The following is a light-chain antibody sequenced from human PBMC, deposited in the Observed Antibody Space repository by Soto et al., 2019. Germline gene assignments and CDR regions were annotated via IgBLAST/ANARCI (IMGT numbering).Light chain of an antibody. Sequence: QSVLTQPASVSGSPGQSITISCTGTSSDVGGSNYVSWYQQHPGKAPKVIIYEVSNRPSGVSNRFSGSKSGNTASLTISGLQAEDGADYYCSSYSSSTTLYVFGSGTKVTVL. J-gene: IGLJ1*01. V-gene: IGLV2-14*01. CDR2: EVS. CDR3: SSYSSSTTLYV. CDR1: SSDVGGSNY.